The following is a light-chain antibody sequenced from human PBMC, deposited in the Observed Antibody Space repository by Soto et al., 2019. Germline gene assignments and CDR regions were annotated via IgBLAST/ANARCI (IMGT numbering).Light chain of an antibody. Sequence: EIQLTQSPSTLSVSVGDRSTITCRASQTISSWLAWYQQKPGKAPKLLIYKASTLKSGVPSRFSGSGSGTEFTLTISSLQPDDFATYYCQQSYSTPWTFGQGTKVDIK. CDR3: QQSYSTPWT. J-gene: IGKJ1*01. V-gene: IGKV1-5*03. CDR2: KAS. CDR1: QTISSW.